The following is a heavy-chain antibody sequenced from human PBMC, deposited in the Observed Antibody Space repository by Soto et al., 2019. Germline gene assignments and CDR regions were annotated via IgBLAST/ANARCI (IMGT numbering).Heavy chain of an antibody. D-gene: IGHD1-26*01. CDR3: ARTIVGGTRLFYYYGMDV. Sequence: QVQLVQSGAEVKRPGSSVKVSCKASGGTFGNHAITWVRQAPGQGLEWMGGIIPVFDTATYARKFQGRVTFTADESTNTAYMELSRLRSEDTALYYCARTIVGGTRLFYYYGMDVWGKGTTVTVSS. CDR2: IIPVFDTA. CDR1: GGTFGNHA. J-gene: IGHJ6*04. V-gene: IGHV1-69*01.